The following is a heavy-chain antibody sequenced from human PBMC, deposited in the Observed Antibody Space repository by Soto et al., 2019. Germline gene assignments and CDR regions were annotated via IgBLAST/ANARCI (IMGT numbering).Heavy chain of an antibody. V-gene: IGHV1-69*13. Sequence: SVKVSCKASGGTFSSYAISWVRQAPGQGLEWMGGIIPIFGTANYAQKFQGRVTITADESTSTAYMEQSSLRSEDTAVYYCARVFSNYYDSSGYLDYYYYGMDVWGQGTTVTVSS. CDR2: IIPIFGTA. CDR3: ARVFSNYYDSSGYLDYYYYGMDV. CDR1: GGTFSSYA. J-gene: IGHJ6*02. D-gene: IGHD3-22*01.